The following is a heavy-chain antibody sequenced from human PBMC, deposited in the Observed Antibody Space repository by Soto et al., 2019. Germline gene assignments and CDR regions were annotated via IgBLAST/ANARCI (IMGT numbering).Heavy chain of an antibody. CDR3: ATRYYGGNSIRSPRHFDY. V-gene: IGHV3-48*02. CDR2: ISSSSSTI. CDR1: GFTFSSYS. D-gene: IGHD4-17*01. Sequence: EVQLVESGGGLVQPGGSLRLSCAASGFTFSSYSMNWVRQAPGKGLEWVSYISSSSSTIYYADSVKGRFTISRDNAKNSLYLQMNSLRDEDTAVDYCATRYYGGNSIRSPRHFDYWGQGTLLTVSS. J-gene: IGHJ4*02.